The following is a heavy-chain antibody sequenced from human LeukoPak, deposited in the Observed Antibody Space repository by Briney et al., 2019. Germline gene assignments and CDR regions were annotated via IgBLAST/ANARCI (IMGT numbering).Heavy chain of an antibody. V-gene: IGHV3-21*01. CDR1: GFTFSSNS. D-gene: IGHD3-22*01. J-gene: IGHJ6*02. Sequence: PGGSLRLSCAASGFTFSSNSMNWVRQAPGKGLEWVSSISSTSSYIYYADSVKGRFTVSRDNAKNSLFLQMNSLRAEDTAVYYCARDPGYFYGSSGYLYGMDVWGQGPTLTVSS. CDR2: ISSTSSYI. CDR3: ARDPGYFYGSSGYLYGMDV.